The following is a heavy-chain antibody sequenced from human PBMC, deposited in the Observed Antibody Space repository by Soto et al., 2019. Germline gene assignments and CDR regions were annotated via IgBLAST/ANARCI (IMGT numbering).Heavy chain of an antibody. V-gene: IGHV5-51*01. J-gene: IGHJ4*02. Sequence: EVQLVQSGAEVTKPGESLKISCKGSGYSFTSYWIGWVRQMPGKGLEWMGIISPGDSDARYSPSFQGQVTFSADKSINTAYLQWSSLKASDTAMYYCARLSDASGSYPPWDWGQGTLVTVSS. CDR3: ARLSDASGSYPPWD. D-gene: IGHD3-10*01. CDR2: ISPGDSDA. CDR1: GYSFTSYW.